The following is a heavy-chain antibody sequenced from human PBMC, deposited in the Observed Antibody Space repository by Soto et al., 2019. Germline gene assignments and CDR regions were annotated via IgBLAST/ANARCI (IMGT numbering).Heavy chain of an antibody. CDR3: ARDRCSGGSCYSGRGAFDI. CDR2: INAGNGNT. D-gene: IGHD2-15*01. J-gene: IGHJ3*02. CDR1: GYTFTSYA. V-gene: IGHV1-3*01. Sequence: ASVKVSCKASGYTFTSYAMHWVRQAPGQRLEWMGWINAGNGNTKYSQKFQGRVTITRDTSASTAYMELSSLRSEDTAVYYCARDRCSGGSCYSGRGAFDIWGQGTMVTVS.